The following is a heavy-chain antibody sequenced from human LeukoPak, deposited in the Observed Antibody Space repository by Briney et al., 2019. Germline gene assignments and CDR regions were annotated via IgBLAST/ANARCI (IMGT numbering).Heavy chain of an antibody. CDR2: ISSSSSYI. CDR3: AGPQYYDSSGDFDY. Sequence: GGSLRLSCAASGFTFSSYSMNWVRQAPGKGLEWVSSISSSSSYIYYADSVKGRFTISRDNAKNSLYLQMTSLRAEDTAVYYCAGPQYYDSSGDFDYWGQGTLVTVSS. V-gene: IGHV3-21*01. CDR1: GFTFSSYS. J-gene: IGHJ4*02. D-gene: IGHD3-22*01.